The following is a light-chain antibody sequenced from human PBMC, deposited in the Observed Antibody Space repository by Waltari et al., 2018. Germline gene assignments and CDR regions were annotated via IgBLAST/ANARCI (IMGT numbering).Light chain of an antibody. CDR2: DVS. V-gene: IGLV2-11*01. CDR1: SSDVGGYNY. CDR3: CSYAGSYHFVV. Sequence: QSALTQPRSVSGSPGQSVTISCTGTSSDVGGYNYVSWYQQHPGKAPKLMIYDVSKRPSGVPDRVSGSKSGNTASLTISGLQAEDEADYYCCSYAGSYHFVVFGGGTKLTVL. J-gene: IGLJ2*01.